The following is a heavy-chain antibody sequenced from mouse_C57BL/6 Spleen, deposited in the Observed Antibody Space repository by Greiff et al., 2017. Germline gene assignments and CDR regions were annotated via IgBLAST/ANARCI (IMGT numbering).Heavy chain of an antibody. D-gene: IGHD3-2*02. J-gene: IGHJ4*01. CDR1: GYAFSSSW. Sequence: QVQLKESGPELVKPGASVKISCKASGYAFSSSWMNWVKQRPGKGLEWIGRIYPGDGDTNYNGKFKGKATLTADKSSSTAYMQLSSLTSEDSAVYFCARRAAQAPYAMDYWGQGTSVTVSS. V-gene: IGHV1-82*01. CDR3: ARRAAQAPYAMDY. CDR2: IYPGDGDT.